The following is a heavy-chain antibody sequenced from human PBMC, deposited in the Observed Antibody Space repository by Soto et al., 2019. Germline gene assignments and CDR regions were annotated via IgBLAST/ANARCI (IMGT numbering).Heavy chain of an antibody. CDR3: ARDGSPNGVPFDC. J-gene: IGHJ4*02. V-gene: IGHV1-18*01. CDR1: GYTFTSYG. CDR2: ISAYNGNT. Sequence: QVQLVQSGAEVKKPGASVKVSSKASGYTFTSYGITRVRQAPGQGLEWMGWISAYNGNTTYAQKLRGRVTRTADTSKSTAYMERRSLRSDDTSVYYCARDGSPNGVPFDCWGQGTLVTVSS. D-gene: IGHD2-8*01.